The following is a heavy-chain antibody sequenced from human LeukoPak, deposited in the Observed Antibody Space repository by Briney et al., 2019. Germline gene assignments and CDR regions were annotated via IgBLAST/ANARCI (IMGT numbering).Heavy chain of an antibody. CDR2: VNHSGYT. V-gene: IGHV4-34*01. CDR1: GTSFTSYY. CDR3: ARMTTGHDY. Sequence: KPSETLSLTCGVSGTSFTSYYWSWIRQTPEKGLEWIGEVNHSGYTNMNPSLKSRVTISVDTSKNQFSLMMTSVTAADTAVYFCARMTTGHDYWGQGILVTVSS. J-gene: IGHJ4*02. D-gene: IGHD4-17*01.